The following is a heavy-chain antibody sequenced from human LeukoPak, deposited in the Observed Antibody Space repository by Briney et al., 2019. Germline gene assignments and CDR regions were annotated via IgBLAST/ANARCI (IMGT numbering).Heavy chain of an antibody. CDR1: GGSISSSNW. CDR3: ARGSDIVVVVAATSVSFDY. V-gene: IGHV4-4*02. D-gene: IGHD2-15*01. J-gene: IGHJ4*02. CDR2: IYHSGST. Sequence: SGTLSLTCAVSGGSISSSNWWSWVRQPPGKGLEWIGEIYHSGSTNYNPSLKSRVTISVDKSKNQFSLKLSSVTAADTAVYYCARGSDIVVVVAATSVSFDYWGQGTLVTVSS.